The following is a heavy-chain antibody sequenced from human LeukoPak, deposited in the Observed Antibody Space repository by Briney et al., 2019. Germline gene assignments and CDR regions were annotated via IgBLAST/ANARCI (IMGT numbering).Heavy chain of an antibody. CDR3: ARDPKYYYDSSGSDVGY. CDR1: GGSISSYY. J-gene: IGHJ4*02. Sequence: PSETLSLTCIVSGGSISSYYWSWIRQPAGKGLEWIGRIYTCGSTNYNPSLKSRVTISVDTSKNQFSLKLSSVTAADTAVYYCARDPKYYYDSSGSDVGYWGQGTLVTVSS. D-gene: IGHD3-22*01. V-gene: IGHV4-4*07. CDR2: IYTCGST.